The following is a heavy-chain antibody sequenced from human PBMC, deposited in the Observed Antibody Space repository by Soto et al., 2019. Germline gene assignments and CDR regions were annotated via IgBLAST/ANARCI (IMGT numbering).Heavy chain of an antibody. CDR1: DGSISSGGYY. V-gene: IGHV4-31*03. CDR3: ARDMFKVGYGGNAGYFDL. J-gene: IGHJ2*01. Sequence: SETLSLTCTVSDGSISSGGYYWSWIRQHPGKGLEWIGYIYYSGIMYYNPSLKSRLILSVDTSKNQFSLKLSSVTAADTAVYYCARDMFKVGYGGNAGYFDLWGRGTLVTVSS. D-gene: IGHD4-17*01. CDR2: IYYSGIM.